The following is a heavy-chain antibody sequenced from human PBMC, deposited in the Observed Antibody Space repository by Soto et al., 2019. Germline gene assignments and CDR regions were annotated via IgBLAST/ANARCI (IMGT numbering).Heavy chain of an antibody. CDR3: AKDRYYDSSGYYSSYYFDY. CDR1: GFTFSSYA. J-gene: IGHJ4*02. D-gene: IGHD3-22*01. CDR2: ISGSGGST. Sequence: GGSLRLSCAASGFTFSSYAMSWVRQAPGKGLEWVSAISGSGGSTYYADSVKGRFTISRDNSKNTLYLQMNSLRAEDTAVYYCAKDRYYDSSGYYSSYYFDYWGQGTLVTVSS. V-gene: IGHV3-23*01.